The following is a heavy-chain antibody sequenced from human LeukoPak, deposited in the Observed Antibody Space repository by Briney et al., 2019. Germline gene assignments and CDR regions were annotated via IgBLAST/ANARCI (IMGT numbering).Heavy chain of an antibody. Sequence: GSLRLSCAASGFTFSTYWMSWIRQPPGKGLEWIGEINHSGSTNYNPSLKSRVTISVDTSKNQFSLKLSSVTAADTAVYYCARGSTTLPYCSSTSCSYFDYWGQGTLVTVSS. D-gene: IGHD2-2*01. CDR1: GFTFSTYW. V-gene: IGHV4-34*01. CDR2: INHSGST. J-gene: IGHJ4*02. CDR3: ARGSTTLPYCSSTSCSYFDY.